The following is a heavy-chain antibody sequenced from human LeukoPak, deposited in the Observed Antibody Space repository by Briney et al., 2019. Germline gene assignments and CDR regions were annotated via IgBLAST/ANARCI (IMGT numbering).Heavy chain of an antibody. V-gene: IGHV1-8*01. CDR1: GYTFTTYD. Sequence: ASVKVSCKASGYTFTTYDIGWVRQATGQGLEWMGWMNPNSGNTGYTQKFQGRVTMTRNTSISTAYMELSSLRSEDTAVYYCARGRGSGHKENWFDPWGQGTLVTVSS. CDR2: MNPNSGNT. D-gene: IGHD6-19*01. J-gene: IGHJ5*02. CDR3: ARGRGSGHKENWFDP.